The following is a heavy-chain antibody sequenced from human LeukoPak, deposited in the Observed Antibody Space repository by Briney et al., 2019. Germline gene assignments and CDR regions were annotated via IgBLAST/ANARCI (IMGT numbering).Heavy chain of an antibody. CDR3: ASALLLGVAFDI. Sequence: GASVKVSCKASGYTFTGYYMLWVRQAPGQGLEWMGWINPNSGGTNYAQKFPGRVTMTRDTSISTAYMELSRLRSDDTAVYYCASALLLGVAFDIWGQGTMVTVSS. CDR1: GYTFTGYY. V-gene: IGHV1-2*02. J-gene: IGHJ3*02. CDR2: INPNSGGT. D-gene: IGHD3-10*01.